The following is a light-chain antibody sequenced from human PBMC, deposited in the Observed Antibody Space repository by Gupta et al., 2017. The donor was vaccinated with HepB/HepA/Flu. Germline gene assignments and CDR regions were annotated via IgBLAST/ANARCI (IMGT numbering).Light chain of an antibody. Sequence: QPALTQPASVSGSPGQSIPISCTGTSRAVGGSNSVPWYQQHPDKAPNLIIYDVTNRLSGVADRFSGSQSGYTTSLTISGLQAEDEADYYCSSYATSSTHSFVFGTGTKFTVV. J-gene: IGLJ1*01. V-gene: IGLV2-14*03. CDR3: SSYATSSTHSFV. CDR1: SRAVGGSNS. CDR2: DVT.